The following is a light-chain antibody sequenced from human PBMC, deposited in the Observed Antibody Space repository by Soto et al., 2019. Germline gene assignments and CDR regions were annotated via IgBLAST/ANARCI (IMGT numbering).Light chain of an antibody. CDR2: AVT. V-gene: IGLV2-14*01. J-gene: IGLJ3*02. Sequence: QSALTQPASVSGSPGQSITISCTGTSSDVGGYDYVSWYQQHPGKAPKLMIYAVTNRPSGVSNRFSGSKSGNTASLIISGLQAEDEADYYCNSFTSINTWVFGGGTKVTVL. CDR1: SSDVGGYDY. CDR3: NSFTSINTWV.